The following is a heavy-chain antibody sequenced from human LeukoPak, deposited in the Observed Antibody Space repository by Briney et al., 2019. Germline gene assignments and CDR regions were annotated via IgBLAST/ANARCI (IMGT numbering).Heavy chain of an antibody. D-gene: IGHD3-22*01. V-gene: IGHV1-69*13. Sequence: GASEKVSCKATGGTCSSYAISWVRQATGQWLELMGGIIPIFGTANYAQKFQGRVTITADESTSTAYMELSSLRSEDTAVYYCARDSASSDYYYDWGQGTLVTVSS. CDR1: GGTCSSYA. J-gene: IGHJ4*02. CDR3: ARDSASSDYYYD. CDR2: IIPIFGTA.